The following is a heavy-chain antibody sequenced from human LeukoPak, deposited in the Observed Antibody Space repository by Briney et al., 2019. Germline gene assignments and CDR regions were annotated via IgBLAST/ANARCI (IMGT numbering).Heavy chain of an antibody. V-gene: IGHV1-69*13. Sequence: SVKVSCKASGGTFSSYAISWVRQAPGQGLEWMGGIIPIFGTANYAQKFQGRVTITADESTSTAYMELSSVTAADTAIYYCARGRPDFWTNFYTYFVDSWGRGTLVTVSS. CDR2: IIPIFGTA. D-gene: IGHD3/OR15-3a*01. J-gene: IGHJ4*02. CDR3: ARGRPDFWTNFYTYFVDS. CDR1: GGTFSSYA.